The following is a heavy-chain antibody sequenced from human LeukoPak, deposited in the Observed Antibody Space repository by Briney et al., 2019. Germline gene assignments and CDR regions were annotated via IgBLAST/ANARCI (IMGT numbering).Heavy chain of an antibody. CDR2: ISGSGGST. Sequence: GGSLRLSCAASGFTFSSYAMSWVRQAPGKGLEWVSAISGSGGSTYYADSVKGRFTISRDNSKNTLYVQMNSLRAEDTAVYYCAKDGGSGYYYFDDWGQGTLVTVSS. CDR1: GFTFSSYA. CDR3: AKDGGSGYYYFDD. J-gene: IGHJ4*02. V-gene: IGHV3-23*01. D-gene: IGHD3-22*01.